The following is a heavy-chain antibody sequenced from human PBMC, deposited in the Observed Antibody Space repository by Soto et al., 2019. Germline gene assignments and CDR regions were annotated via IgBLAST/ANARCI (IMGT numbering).Heavy chain of an antibody. Sequence: PSETLSLTCTVSGGSISSYYWSWIRQPPGRGLEWIGYIYYSGNTNYNPSLKSRVTISVDTSKNQFSLKLSFVTAADTAVYYCARRYGYSFDYWGQGTLVTVS. CDR3: ARRYGYSFDY. J-gene: IGHJ4*02. CDR1: GGSISSYY. V-gene: IGHV4-59*08. D-gene: IGHD1-1*01. CDR2: IYYSGNT.